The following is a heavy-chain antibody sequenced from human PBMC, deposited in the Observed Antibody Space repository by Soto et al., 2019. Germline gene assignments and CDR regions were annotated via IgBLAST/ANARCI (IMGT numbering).Heavy chain of an antibody. CDR3: ARDPGIPGRYWYFDL. D-gene: IGHD1-20*01. CDR1: GYRFTDYY. J-gene: IGHJ2*01. CDR2: VNPKRGDA. Sequence: QVVLVQSGAEVRKPGASVKVSCKASGYRFTDYYIHWVRQAPGQGPEWMGWVNPKRGDAVYAQKFQGWVTRTRDTATTTAYLEVNSLKSDDTAVYYCARDPGIPGRYWYFDLWGRGTLVTVSS. V-gene: IGHV1-2*04.